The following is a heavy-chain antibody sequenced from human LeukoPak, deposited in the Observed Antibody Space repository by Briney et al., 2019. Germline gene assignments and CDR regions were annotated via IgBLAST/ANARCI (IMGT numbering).Heavy chain of an antibody. Sequence: GGSLRLSCAASGFTFSSYAMSWVRQAPGKGLEWVSYISSSGSTIYYADSVKGRFTISRDNAKNSLYLQMNSLRAEDTAVYYCARESVVVTYAFDIWGQGTMVTVSS. CDR1: GFTFSSYA. D-gene: IGHD3-22*01. CDR2: ISSSGSTI. V-gene: IGHV3-48*03. CDR3: ARESVVVTYAFDI. J-gene: IGHJ3*02.